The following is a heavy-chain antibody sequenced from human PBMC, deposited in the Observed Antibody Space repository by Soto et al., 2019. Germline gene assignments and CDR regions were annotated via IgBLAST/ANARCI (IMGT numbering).Heavy chain of an antibody. CDR2: ISSSGSTI. J-gene: IGHJ4*02. Sequence: QVQLVESGGGLVKPGGSLRLSCAASRFTFSDYYMSWIRQAPGKGLEWVSYISSSGSTIYYADSVKGRFTISRDNAKNSLYLQMNSLRAEDTAVYYCARDFDYIWGSYRHTPIDYWGQGTLVTVSS. V-gene: IGHV3-11*01. CDR1: RFTFSDYY. CDR3: ARDFDYIWGSYRHTPIDY. D-gene: IGHD3-16*02.